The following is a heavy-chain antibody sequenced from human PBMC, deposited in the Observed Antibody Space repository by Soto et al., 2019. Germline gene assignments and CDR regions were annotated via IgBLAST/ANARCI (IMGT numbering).Heavy chain of an antibody. J-gene: IGHJ6*02. CDR3: ARDMDSVFGVVNTPMDV. V-gene: IGHV3-30-3*01. Sequence: PGGSLRLSCAASGFTFSSYAMHWVRQAPGKGLEWVAVISYDGSNKYYADSVKGRFTISRDNSKNTLYLQMNSLRAEDTAVYYCARDMDSVFGVVNTPMDVWGQGTTVTVSS. CDR1: GFTFSSYA. D-gene: IGHD3-3*01. CDR2: ISYDGSNK.